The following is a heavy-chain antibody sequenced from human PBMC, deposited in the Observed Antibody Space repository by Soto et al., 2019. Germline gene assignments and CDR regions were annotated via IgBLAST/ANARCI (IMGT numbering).Heavy chain of an antibody. CDR3: VYEEQGLANFDY. Sequence: EVQLVESWGGLVQPGGSLRLSCAASGFTFSSYWMHWVRQAPGKGLVLVSRINSDGSDKSSADSVKGRVTVSIDNAKNTLYPQMNSLRAEDTAIYYWVYEEQGLANFDYWGQGTLVTFSS. CDR1: GFTFSSYW. CDR2: INSDGSDK. J-gene: IGHJ4*02. V-gene: IGHV3-74*01. D-gene: IGHD6-19*01.